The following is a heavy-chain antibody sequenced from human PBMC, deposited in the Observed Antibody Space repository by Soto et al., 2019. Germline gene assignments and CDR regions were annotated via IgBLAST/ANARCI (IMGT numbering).Heavy chain of an antibody. CDR3: ARGLAVAYYPPLL. CDR1: GYSFTNYY. Sequence: GASVKVSCKTSGYSFTNYYMHWVRQAPGQGLEWMGLINPGGGRTSYAQNLQGRVTMTRDTSTSTVYMELSSLRSEDTAIYYCARGLAVAYYPPLLCGQGTLVTVYS. CDR2: INPGGGRT. V-gene: IGHV1-46*01. J-gene: IGHJ4*02. D-gene: IGHD3-22*01.